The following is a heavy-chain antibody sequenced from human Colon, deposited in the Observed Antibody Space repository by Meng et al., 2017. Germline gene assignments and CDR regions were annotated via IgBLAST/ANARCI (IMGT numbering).Heavy chain of an antibody. CDR2: INHSGST. D-gene: IGHD3-10*01. CDR1: GGSISRNYW. Sequence: GQLREAGPGLVEPSGTLSLTCAGSGGSISRNYWRPWVRQPAGKGLEWIGEINHSGSTSYVPSLKSRITISVDKSNNLLSLKLNSVTAADTAMYYCARRNTRNSGGGNNYWGQGTLVTVSS. J-gene: IGHJ4*02. V-gene: IGHV4-4*02. CDR3: ARRNTRNSGGGNNY.